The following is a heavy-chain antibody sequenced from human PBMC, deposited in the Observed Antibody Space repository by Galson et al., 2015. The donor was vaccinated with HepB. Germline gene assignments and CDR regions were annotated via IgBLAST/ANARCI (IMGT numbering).Heavy chain of an antibody. CDR1: GCTFTSYY. Sequence: SVKVSCKASGCTFTSYYMHWVRQAPGQGLEWMGIINPSGGSTSYAQRLQGRVTMTRDTSTSTVYMELSSLRSEDTAVYYCARAPKDTAMVPYYYYGMDVWGQGTTVTVSS. D-gene: IGHD5-18*01. CDR2: INPSGGST. V-gene: IGHV1-46*04. CDR3: ARAPKDTAMVPYYYYGMDV. J-gene: IGHJ6*02.